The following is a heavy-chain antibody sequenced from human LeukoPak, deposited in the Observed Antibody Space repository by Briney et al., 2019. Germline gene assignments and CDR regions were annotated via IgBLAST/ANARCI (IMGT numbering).Heavy chain of an antibody. J-gene: IGHJ5*02. Sequence: SVKVSFKAAGGTFRSYAISWVRQAPGQGLEWMGRIISMFGISHYAQKFQGRVTSTAEKSTSTAYMELSSLRSEDTAVYYCASVLAGIALPGSFDPWGQGTLVTVSS. CDR3: ASVLAGIALPGSFDP. D-gene: IGHD6-13*01. CDR2: IISMFGIS. V-gene: IGHV1-69*10. CDR1: GGTFRSYA.